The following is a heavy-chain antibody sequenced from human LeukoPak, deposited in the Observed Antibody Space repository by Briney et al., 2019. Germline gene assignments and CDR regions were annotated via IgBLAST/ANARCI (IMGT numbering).Heavy chain of an antibody. CDR3: ARVRSSSWSAFDI. Sequence: SETLSLTCTVSGGSISSYYWSWIRQPPGKGLEWIGYIYYSGSTNYNPSLKSRVTISVDTSKNQFSLKLSSVTAADTAVYYCARVRSSSWSAFDIWGQGTMVTVSS. CDR1: GGSISSYY. CDR2: IYYSGST. J-gene: IGHJ3*02. V-gene: IGHV4-59*01. D-gene: IGHD6-13*01.